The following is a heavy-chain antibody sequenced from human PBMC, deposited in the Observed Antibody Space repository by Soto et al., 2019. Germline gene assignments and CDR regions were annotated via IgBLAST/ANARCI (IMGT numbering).Heavy chain of an antibody. Sequence: TSETLSLTCAVYGGSFSGYYWTLIRQPPGTGLEWIGEINHSGSTNYNPSLKSRVTISVDTSKNQFSLKLTSVTAADTAVYYCARDKITGLFDYWGQGTLVTSPQ. V-gene: IGHV4-34*01. D-gene: IGHD2-8*02. CDR2: INHSGST. CDR3: ARDKITGLFDY. CDR1: GGSFSGYY. J-gene: IGHJ4*02.